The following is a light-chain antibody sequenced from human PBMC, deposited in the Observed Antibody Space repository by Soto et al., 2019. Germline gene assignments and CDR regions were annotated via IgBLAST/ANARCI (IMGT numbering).Light chain of an antibody. V-gene: IGLV2-23*02. J-gene: IGLJ1*01. CDR2: EVN. Sequence: QSALTQPASMSGSPGQSITISCTETSSDVGSYYPVSWFQQHPGKAPKLIIYEVNKRPSGVSDRFSGSKSGNTASLTISGLQAADEAEYYCCSYAGDTTFFVFGTGTKLTVL. CDR3: CSYAGDTTFFV. CDR1: SSDVGSYYP.